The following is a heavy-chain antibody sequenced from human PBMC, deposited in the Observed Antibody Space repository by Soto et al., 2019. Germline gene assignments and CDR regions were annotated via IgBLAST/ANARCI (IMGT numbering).Heavy chain of an antibody. CDR1: GGTFSSYA. V-gene: IGHV1-69*18. J-gene: IGHJ2*01. D-gene: IGHD3-10*01. CDR2: IIPFIGTA. Sequence: QVQLVQSGAEVKKPGSSVTVSCKASGGTFSSYAISWVRQAPGQGLEWMGRIIPFIGTANYAQKFQGRVTITADESTSTAYMELTSLRSEDTAVYFCARGRYFATTHRQWWYFDLWGRGTLVTVSS. CDR3: ARGRYFATTHRQWWYFDL.